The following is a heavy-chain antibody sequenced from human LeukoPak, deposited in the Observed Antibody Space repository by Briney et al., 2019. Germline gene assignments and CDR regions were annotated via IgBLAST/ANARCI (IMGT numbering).Heavy chain of an antibody. Sequence: SSETLSLTCTVSGGSISSSSYYWGWIRQPPGKGLEWIGSIYYSGSTNYNPSLKSRVTISVDTSKNQFSLKLNSVIAADTAVYYCARATYHSGAGSYIYYYMDVWGKGTTVTVSS. J-gene: IGHJ6*03. CDR1: GGSISSSSYY. CDR3: ARATYHSGAGSYIYYYMDV. CDR2: IYYSGST. D-gene: IGHD3-10*01. V-gene: IGHV4-39*07.